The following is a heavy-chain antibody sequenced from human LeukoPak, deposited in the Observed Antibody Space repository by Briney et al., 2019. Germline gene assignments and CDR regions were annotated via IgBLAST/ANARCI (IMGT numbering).Heavy chain of an antibody. J-gene: IGHJ4*02. D-gene: IGHD1-26*01. CDR3: ARGGAAPDY. CDR2: IKQDGSEK. V-gene: IGHV3-7*01. CDR1: GFTFSSYW. Sequence: PEGSLRLSCAASGFTFSSYWMSWVRQAPGKGLEWVANIKQDGSEKRYVDSVKGRFTISRDNAKNSLYLQMNSLRSEDTAVYYCARGGAAPDYWGQGTLVTVSS.